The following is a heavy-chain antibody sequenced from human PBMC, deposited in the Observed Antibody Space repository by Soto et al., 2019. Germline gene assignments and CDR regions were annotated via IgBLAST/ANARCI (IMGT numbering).Heavy chain of an antibody. CDR2: LFWDADNDDN. V-gene: IGHV2-5*01. CDR3: GDGGGWLLDY. Sequence: QITLKESGPTLVKPTQTLTLTCTFSGFSLTTSGVGVGWFRQPPGKALEWLALLFWDADNDDNEYSPSLRNRLTLTKDTSKNQVVLTMTNMAPVDTATYYCGDGGGWLLDYWGQGTLFPVTS. J-gene: IGHJ4*02. D-gene: IGHD3-9*01. CDR1: GFSLTTSGVG.